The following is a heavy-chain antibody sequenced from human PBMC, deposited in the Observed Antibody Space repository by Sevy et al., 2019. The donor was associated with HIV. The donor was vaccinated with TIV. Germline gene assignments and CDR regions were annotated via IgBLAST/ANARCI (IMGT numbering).Heavy chain of an antibody. J-gene: IGHJ6*02. CDR3: AEGFCSGGTCPRDYYYYGMDV. D-gene: IGHD2-15*01. CDR1: EFTFSSYA. Sequence: GGSLRLSCAASEFTFSSYAMSWVRQAPGKGLEWVSSISGSGRYTYYADSVEGRFTISSDNSKNTLYVQMNSLRAEDTAVYYCAEGFCSGGTCPRDYYYYGMDVWGQGTTVTVSS. CDR2: ISGSGRYT. V-gene: IGHV3-23*01.